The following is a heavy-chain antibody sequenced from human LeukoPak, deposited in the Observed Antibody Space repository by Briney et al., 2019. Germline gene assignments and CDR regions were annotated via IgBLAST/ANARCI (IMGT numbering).Heavy chain of an antibody. D-gene: IGHD2-2*01. J-gene: IGHJ4*02. CDR2: IRYDGSNK. CDR1: GFTFSSYG. CDR3: AKGLPLSAGIVPAANRRFDY. V-gene: IGHV3-30*02. Sequence: GGSLRLSCAASGFTFSSYGMHWVRQAPGKGLEWVAFIRYDGSNKYYADSVKGRFTISRDNSKNTLYLQMNSLRAEDTAVYYCAKGLPLSAGIVPAANRRFDYWGQGTLVTVSS.